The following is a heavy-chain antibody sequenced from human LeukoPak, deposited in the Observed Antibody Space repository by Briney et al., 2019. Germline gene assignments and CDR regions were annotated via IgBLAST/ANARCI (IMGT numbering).Heavy chain of an antibody. V-gene: IGHV4-31*03. CDR1: GDSISSGGYY. D-gene: IGHD2-15*01. Sequence: SQTLSLTCTVSGDSISSGGYYWSWMRQHPGKGLEWIGYIYYSGSTYYNPSLKSRVTISVDTSKNQFSLKLSSVTAADTAVYYCAREVVAGIDYWGQGTLVTVSS. J-gene: IGHJ4*02. CDR3: AREVVAGIDY. CDR2: IYYSGST.